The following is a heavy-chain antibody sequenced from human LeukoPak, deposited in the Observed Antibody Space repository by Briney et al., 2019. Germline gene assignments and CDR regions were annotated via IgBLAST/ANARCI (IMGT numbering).Heavy chain of an antibody. CDR1: GFTFSSYG. D-gene: IGHD3-9*01. CDR3: AKDPAIVGTGYYKGDY. CDR2: IRYDGSNK. J-gene: IGHJ4*02. Sequence: PGGSLRLSCAASGFTFSSYGMHWVRQAPGKGLEWVAFIRYDGSNKYYADSVKGRFTISRDNSKNTLYLQMNSLRAEDTAVYYCAKDPAIVGTGYYKGDYWGQGTLVTVSS. V-gene: IGHV3-30*02.